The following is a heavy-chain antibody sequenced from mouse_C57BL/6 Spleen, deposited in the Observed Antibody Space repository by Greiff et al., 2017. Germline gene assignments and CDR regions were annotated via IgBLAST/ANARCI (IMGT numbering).Heavy chain of an antibody. Sequence: EVQGVESGGGLVKPGGSLKLSCAASGFTFSSYAMSWVRQTPEKRLEWVATISDGGSYTYYPDNVKGRFTISRDNAKNNLYLQMSHLKSEDTAMYYCARALNWNFDYWGQGTTLTVSS. D-gene: IGHD1-3*01. CDR1: GFTFSSYA. V-gene: IGHV5-4*01. J-gene: IGHJ2*01. CDR3: ARALNWNFDY. CDR2: ISDGGSYT.